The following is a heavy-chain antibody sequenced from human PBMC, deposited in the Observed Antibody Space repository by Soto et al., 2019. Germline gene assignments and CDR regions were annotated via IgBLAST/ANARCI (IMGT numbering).Heavy chain of an antibody. D-gene: IGHD7-27*01. CDR1: GFTLSSYW. J-gene: IGHJ6*03. CDR2: ISSDGSST. V-gene: IGHV3-74*01. CDR3: ARLGNWGGAYYYMDV. Sequence: EVQLVESGGGLVQPGGSLRLSCAASGFTLSSYWMLWVRQAPGKGLVWVSRISSDGSSTRYADSVKGRFAISRDNAKNTVYLQMNSLRAEDTAVYYCARLGNWGGAYYYMDVWCKGTTVTVSS.